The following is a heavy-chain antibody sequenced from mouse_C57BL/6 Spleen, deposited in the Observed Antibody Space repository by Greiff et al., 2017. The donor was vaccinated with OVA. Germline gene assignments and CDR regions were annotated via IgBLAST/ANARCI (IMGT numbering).Heavy chain of an antibody. CDR2: IYPGSGNT. J-gene: IGHJ4*01. D-gene: IGHD1-1*01. CDR3: ARFFITEDAMDY. CDR1: GYSFTSYY. V-gene: IGHV1-66*01. Sequence: QVQLQQSGPELVKPGASVKISCKASGYSFTSYYIHWVKQRPGQGLEWIGWIYPGSGNTKYNEKFKGKATLTADTSSRPSYMQLSSLTSEDSAVYYCARFFITEDAMDYCGQGTSVTVSS.